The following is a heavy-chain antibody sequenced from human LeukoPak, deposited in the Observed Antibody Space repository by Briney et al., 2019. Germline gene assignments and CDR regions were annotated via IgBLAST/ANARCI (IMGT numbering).Heavy chain of an antibody. CDR1: GYTFTAYY. J-gene: IGHJ5*02. V-gene: IGHV1-2*02. D-gene: IGHD1-26*01. Sequence: ASVKVSCKASGYTFTAYYIHWVRQAPGQGLEWMGWINPDSGVTKYAQKFQGRVTMTRDTSISTAFMDLSRLTSDDTTAVYYCARASMVEGATPGGFNWFDPWGQGTLVTVSS. CDR2: INPDSGVT. CDR3: ARASMVEGATPGGFNWFDP.